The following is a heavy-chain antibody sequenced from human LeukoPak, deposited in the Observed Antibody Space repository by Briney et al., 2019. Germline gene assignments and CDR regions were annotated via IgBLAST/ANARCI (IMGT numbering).Heavy chain of an antibody. Sequence: SGTLSLTCTVSGGSISSYYWSWIRQPPGQGLEWIGYIYYSGSTNYNPSLKSRVTISVDTSKNQFSLKLSSVAAADTAVYYCARLQQLRGDDYWGQGTLVTVSS. CDR1: GGSISSYY. J-gene: IGHJ4*02. CDR3: ARLQQLRGDDY. CDR2: IYYSGST. V-gene: IGHV4-59*01. D-gene: IGHD6-13*01.